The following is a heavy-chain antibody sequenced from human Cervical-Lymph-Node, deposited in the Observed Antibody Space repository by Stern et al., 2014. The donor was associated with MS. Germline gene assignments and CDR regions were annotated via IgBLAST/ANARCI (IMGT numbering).Heavy chain of an antibody. V-gene: IGHV1-69*01. CDR2: IIPIFGTA. Sequence: QGQLGQSGAEVKKPGSSVKVSCKASGGTFSSYAINWVRQAHGQGPEWMGGIIPIFGTANYAHNFQGRVTITAAEATVTTYMEQSSLRSEYTAVYYCARDSRHYDTTFYFDSWGQGTLVTVTS. CDR1: GGTFSSYA. D-gene: IGHD2/OR15-2a*01. CDR3: ARDSRHYDTTFYFDS. J-gene: IGHJ4*02.